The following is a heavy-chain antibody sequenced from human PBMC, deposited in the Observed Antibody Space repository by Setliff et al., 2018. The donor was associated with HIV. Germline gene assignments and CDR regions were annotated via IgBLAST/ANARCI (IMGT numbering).Heavy chain of an antibody. CDR3: ARARYSGYDWGGFYFDY. CDR1: GFIFDDYD. J-gene: IGHJ4*02. D-gene: IGHD5-12*01. Sequence: GGSLRLSCAASGFIFDDYDMTWVRQAPGKGLEWVSRINWNGGTTGYADSVKGRFTISRDNAKNSLYLQMDSLRAEDTALYYCARARYSGYDWGGFYFDYWGQGTLVTVSS. V-gene: IGHV3-20*04. CDR2: INWNGGTT.